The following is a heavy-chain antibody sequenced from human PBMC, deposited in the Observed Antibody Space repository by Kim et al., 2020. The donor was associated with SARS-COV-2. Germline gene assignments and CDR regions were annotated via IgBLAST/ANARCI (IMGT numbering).Heavy chain of an antibody. J-gene: IGHJ4*02. CDR2: LFYSATT. V-gene: IGHV4-59*13. Sequence: SETLSLTCTVSGDSISSYFWTWIRQPPGKGLEWIGYLFYSATTKYNPSLKSRVTISIDTSKNQPSLNLTSVTAEDTAVYYCAKVRSTLIRAVIDYWGQGTLVTVSS. CDR3: AKVRSTLIRAVIDY. D-gene: IGHD6-19*01. CDR1: GDSISSYF.